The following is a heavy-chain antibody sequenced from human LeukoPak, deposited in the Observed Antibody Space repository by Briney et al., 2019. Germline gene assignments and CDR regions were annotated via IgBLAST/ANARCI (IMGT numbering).Heavy chain of an antibody. J-gene: IGHJ4*02. D-gene: IGHD3-10*01. V-gene: IGHV3-66*01. CDR3: AREDYYGSGRHLDY. CDR1: GFTVSSNY. CDR2: IYSGGST. Sequence: GGSLRLSCAASGFTVSSNYMSWVRQAPGKGLEWVSVIYSGGSTYYADSVKGRFTISRDNSKNTLYLQMNSLRAEDTAVYYCAREDYYGSGRHLDYWGQGTLVTVSS.